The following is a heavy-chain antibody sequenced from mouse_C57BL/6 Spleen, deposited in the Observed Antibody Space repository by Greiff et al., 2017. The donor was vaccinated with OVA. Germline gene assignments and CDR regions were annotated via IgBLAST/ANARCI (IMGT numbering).Heavy chain of an antibody. D-gene: IGHD1-1*01. CDR3: ARDEDYGSSYYFDY. CDR2: ISYDGSN. CDR1: GYSITSGYY. J-gene: IGHJ2*01. Sequence: EVKLQESGPGLVKPSQSLSLTCSVTGYSITSGYYWNWIRQFPGNKLEWMGYISYDGSNNSNPSLKNRISITRDTSKNQFFLKLNSVTTEDTATYYCARDEDYGSSYYFDYWGQGTTLTVSS. V-gene: IGHV3-6*01.